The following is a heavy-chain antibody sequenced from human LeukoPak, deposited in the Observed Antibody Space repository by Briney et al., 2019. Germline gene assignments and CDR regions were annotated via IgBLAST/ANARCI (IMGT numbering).Heavy chain of an antibody. J-gene: IGHJ4*02. CDR1: GGSLSNTDYY. CDR2: IYYSGST. CDR3: ARYSSAYYYDFHY. D-gene: IGHD3-22*01. V-gene: IGHV4-39*01. Sequence: SETLSLTCTVSGGSLSNTDYYWGWIRQPLGKGLEWIGSIYYSGSTYYNPSLKSRVTIFLDTSKSQFSLKLSSVTAADTAVYYCARYSSAYYYDFHYWGQGTLVTVSS.